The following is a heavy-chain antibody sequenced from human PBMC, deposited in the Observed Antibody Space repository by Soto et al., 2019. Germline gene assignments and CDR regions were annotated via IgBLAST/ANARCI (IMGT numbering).Heavy chain of an antibody. J-gene: IGHJ5*02. V-gene: IGHV4-59*01. Sequence: SETLSLTCTVSGGAIISYYWSWIRQPPGKGLEWIGYIYYSGSTNYNPSLKSRVTISVDTSKNQFSLKLSSVTAADTAVYYCARASYYYDRSGAYNWFDPWGQGTLVTVS. CDR2: IYYSGST. D-gene: IGHD3-22*01. CDR3: ARASYYYDRSGAYNWFDP. CDR1: GGAIISYY.